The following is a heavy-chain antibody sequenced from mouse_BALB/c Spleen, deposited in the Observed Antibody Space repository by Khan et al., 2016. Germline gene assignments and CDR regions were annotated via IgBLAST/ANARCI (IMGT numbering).Heavy chain of an antibody. CDR2: IRLKSDNYAT. J-gene: IGHJ3*01. Sequence: EVKLEESGGGLVQPGGSMKLSCVASGFTFSSYWMSWVRQSPEKGLEWVAEIRLKSDNYATHDAESVKGKFTISRDDSKSRLYLQMNSLRAEDTGIYYCTDLGSNYWRQGTLVTVSA. D-gene: IGHD1-1*01. V-gene: IGHV6-3*01. CDR1: GFTFSSYW. CDR3: TDLGSNY.